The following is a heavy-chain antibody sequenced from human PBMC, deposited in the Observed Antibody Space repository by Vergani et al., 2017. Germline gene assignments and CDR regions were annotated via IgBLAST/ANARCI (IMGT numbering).Heavy chain of an antibody. CDR1: GGSFSGYY. CDR3: ARGSIVVVPAAKGDWFDP. V-gene: IGHV4-34*01. D-gene: IGHD2-2*01. J-gene: IGHJ5*02. CDR2: INHSGST. Sequence: QVQLQQWGAGLLKPSETLSLTCAVYGGSFSGYYWSWIRQPPGKGLEWIGEINHSGSTNYNPSLKSRVTISVDTSKNQFSRKLSSATAADTAVYYCARGSIVVVPAAKGDWFDPWGQGTLVTVSS.